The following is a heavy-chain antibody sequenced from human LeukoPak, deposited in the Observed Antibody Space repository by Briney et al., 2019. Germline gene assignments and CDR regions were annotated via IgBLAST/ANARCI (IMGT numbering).Heavy chain of an antibody. CDR1: GFTFSSYT. V-gene: IGHV3-21*01. Sequence: GGSLRLSCAASGFTFSSYTMNWVRQAPGKGLEWVSSISGSGSYMYYADSVKGRFTISRDNSKNTLYLQMNSLRAEDTAVYYCAKDLAVAGSNYYYYYMDVWGKGTTVTVSS. D-gene: IGHD6-19*01. CDR3: AKDLAVAGSNYYYYYMDV. J-gene: IGHJ6*03. CDR2: ISGSGSYM.